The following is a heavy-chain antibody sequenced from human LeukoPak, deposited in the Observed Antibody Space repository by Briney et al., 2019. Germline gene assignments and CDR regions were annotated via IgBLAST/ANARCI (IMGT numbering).Heavy chain of an antibody. CDR1: GFTFSSYG. D-gene: IGHD1-1*01. CDR3: ASAGYRPDY. Sequence: GRSLRLSCAASGFTFSSYGMHWVRQAPGKGLEWVAVIWCDGSNKYYADSVKGRFTISRDNSKNTLYLQMNSLRAEDTAVYYCASAGYRPDYWGQGTLVTVSS. J-gene: IGHJ4*02. CDR2: IWCDGSNK. V-gene: IGHV3-33*01.